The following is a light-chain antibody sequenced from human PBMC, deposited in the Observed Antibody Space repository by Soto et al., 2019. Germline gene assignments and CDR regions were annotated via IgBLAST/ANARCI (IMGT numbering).Light chain of an antibody. J-gene: IGKJ4*01. CDR2: LGS. Sequence: DFVMTQSPLSLPVTPGEPASISCRSSQSLLHSNGYNYLDWYLQKPGQSPQLLIYLGSNRASGVPERFSGSGSVTDFTLKISRVEAEDVGVYYCMQALQTPLTFGGGTKVEIK. V-gene: IGKV2-28*01. CDR1: QSLLHSNGYNY. CDR3: MQALQTPLT.